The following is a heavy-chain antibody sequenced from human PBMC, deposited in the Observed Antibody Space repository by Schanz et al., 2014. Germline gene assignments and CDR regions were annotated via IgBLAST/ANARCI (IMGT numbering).Heavy chain of an antibody. J-gene: IGHJ4*02. CDR2: IIPILDIT. CDR3: ARAGQDHSDSSGYATYYFGN. V-gene: IGHV1-69*04. Sequence: QVPLVQSGAEVKKPGSSVKVSCKASGGTFSSFAIFWVRQAPGQGLEWMGTIIPILDITNYAQKFQGRVTITADKSTSTAYMELSNLRSEDTAVYYCARAGQDHSDSSGYATYYFGNWGQGTLVTVSS. CDR1: GGTFSSFA. D-gene: IGHD3-22*01.